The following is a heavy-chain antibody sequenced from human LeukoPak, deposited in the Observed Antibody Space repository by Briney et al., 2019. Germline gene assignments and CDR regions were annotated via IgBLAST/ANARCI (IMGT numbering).Heavy chain of an antibody. J-gene: IGHJ5*02. CDR1: GGXXDSNS. V-gene: IGHV4-59*01. CDR3: ARRSSSWKNWFDP. D-gene: IGHD6-13*01. Sequence: SETLSLTCTVSGGXXDSNSWTWIXXPPGKXXXXIGYIYYSGTTKYNPSLKSRVTMSVDMSKNQFSLKLSSVTAADTAVYYCARRSSSWKNWFDPWGQGTLVTVSS. CDR2: IYYSGTT.